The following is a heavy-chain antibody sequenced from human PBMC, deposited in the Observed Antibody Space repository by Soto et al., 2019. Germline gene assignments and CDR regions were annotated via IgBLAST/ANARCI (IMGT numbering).Heavy chain of an antibody. CDR2: IVPVFPSV. D-gene: IGHD6-13*01. CDR3: AREMPSTAAAYLYYGLNV. V-gene: IGHV1-69*18. J-gene: IGHJ6*02. CDR1: GGAFNNYA. Sequence: QVQLVQSGAEVKRPGSSVKVSCKASGGAFNNYAIYWVRQAPGQGLEWLGTIVPVFPSVYYAPRFQGRLTITADGSTDTVYMMLTSLKSEDTAGYYCAREMPSTAAAYLYYGLNVWGQGPSVTVSS.